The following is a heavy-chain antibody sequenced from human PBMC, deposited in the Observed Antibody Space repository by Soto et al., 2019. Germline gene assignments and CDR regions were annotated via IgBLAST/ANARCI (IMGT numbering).Heavy chain of an antibody. Sequence: SETLSLTCAVYGGSFSVYYWSLIRQPPGKGLEWIGEINHSGSTNYNPSLKSRVTISVDTSKNQFSLKLSSVTAADTAVYYCAREVGSSGSYWRYDDAFDIWGQGTMVTVSS. J-gene: IGHJ3*02. CDR1: GGSFSVYY. V-gene: IGHV4-34*01. CDR3: AREVGSSGSYWRYDDAFDI. CDR2: INHSGST. D-gene: IGHD1-26*01.